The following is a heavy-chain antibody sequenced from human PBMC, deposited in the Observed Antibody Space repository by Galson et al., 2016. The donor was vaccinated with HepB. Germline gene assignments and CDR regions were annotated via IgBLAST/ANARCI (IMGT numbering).Heavy chain of an antibody. CDR2: ISPDGGAK. CDR1: GFTFTNYW. Sequence: SLRLSCAASGFTFTNYWMHWVRQTPEKGLEWVANISPDGGAKYYVDSVKGRFTIPRDNAKNSLSLQMNSLSSDDTAVYYCAGATVASGGTRRFDYWGQGTLVTVSS. V-gene: IGHV3-7*04. CDR3: AGATVASGGTRRFDY. J-gene: IGHJ4*02. D-gene: IGHD4-11*01.